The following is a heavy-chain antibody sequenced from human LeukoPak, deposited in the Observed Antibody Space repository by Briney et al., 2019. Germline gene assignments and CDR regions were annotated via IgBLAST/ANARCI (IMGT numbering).Heavy chain of an antibody. Sequence: ASVKVSCKASGYTFTSYGISWVRQAPGQGLEWMGWISAYNGNTNYAQKLQGRVTMTTDTSTSTAYMELRSLRSDDTAVYYCARAWFGESGSYPPIDDWGQGTLVTVYS. CDR3: ARAWFGESGSYPPIDD. D-gene: IGHD3-10*01. CDR2: ISAYNGNT. V-gene: IGHV1-18*04. CDR1: GYTFTSYG. J-gene: IGHJ4*02.